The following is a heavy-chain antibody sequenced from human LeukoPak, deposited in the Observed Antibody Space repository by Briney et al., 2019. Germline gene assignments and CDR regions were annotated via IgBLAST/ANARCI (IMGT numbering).Heavy chain of an antibody. CDR1: GGSISSYY. D-gene: IGHD6-19*01. CDR3: ARGPDDIAVARTAGYYYYGMDV. CDR2: IYYSGST. J-gene: IGHJ6*02. V-gene: IGHV4-59*08. Sequence: SETLSLTCTVSGGSISSYYWSWIRQPPGKGLEWIGYIYYSGSTNYNPSLKSRVTISVDTSKNQFSLKLSSVTAADTAVYYCARGPDDIAVARTAGYYYYGMDVWGQGTTVTVSS.